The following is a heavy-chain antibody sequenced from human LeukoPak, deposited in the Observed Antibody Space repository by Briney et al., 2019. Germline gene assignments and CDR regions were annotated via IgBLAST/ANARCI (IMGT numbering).Heavy chain of an antibody. V-gene: IGHV4-4*02. CDR1: GGSISKSDW. CDR3: ARMGRYYDLSWFDP. J-gene: IGHJ5*02. CDR2: MSHSGST. D-gene: IGHD3-16*01. Sequence: SETLSLTCAVSGGSISKSDWWSWVRQPPGKGLEWIGEMSHSGSTNYNPSLQSRVTISVDKSKNLISLNLSSVTAADTAVYYCARMGRYYDLSWFDPWGQGTLVTVSS.